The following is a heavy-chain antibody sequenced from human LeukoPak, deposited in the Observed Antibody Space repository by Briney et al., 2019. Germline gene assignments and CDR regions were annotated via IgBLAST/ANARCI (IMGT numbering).Heavy chain of an antibody. CDR3: AKDHLYSSGTLYFDY. CDR1: GFTFSSYG. V-gene: IGHV3-33*06. D-gene: IGHD6-19*01. Sequence: HPGGSLRLSCAASGFTFSSYGMHWVRQAPGKGLEWVAVIWYDGSNKYYADSVKGRFTISRDNSKNTLYLQMNSLRAEDTAVYYCAKDHLYSSGTLYFDYWGQGTLVTVSS. CDR2: IWYDGSNK. J-gene: IGHJ4*02.